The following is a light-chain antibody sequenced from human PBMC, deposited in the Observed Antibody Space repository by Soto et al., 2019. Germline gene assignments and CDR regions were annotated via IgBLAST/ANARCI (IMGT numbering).Light chain of an antibody. Sequence: QSALTQPRSVSGSPGQSVTIACTGTSTDVGGYNYVSWYQQHPGKVPKLILYDVSERPSGVPDRFSASKSGNTASLTISGLQAEDEADYYCCSYAGRDTLYVFGSGTTVTVL. CDR1: STDVGGYNY. V-gene: IGLV2-11*01. J-gene: IGLJ1*01. CDR3: CSYAGRDTLYV. CDR2: DVS.